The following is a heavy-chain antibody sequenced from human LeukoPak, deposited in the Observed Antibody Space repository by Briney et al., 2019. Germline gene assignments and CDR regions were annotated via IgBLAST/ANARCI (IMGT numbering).Heavy chain of an antibody. Sequence: PSETLSLTCGVSGGSFRDYYWSWIRQPPGKGLEWIGEITHTGSTNYNPSLKSRVTILVDTTKNEFSLRLDSVTTADTAVYHCARGFSSPRSPGLPYIDYWGQGLLVTVSS. J-gene: IGHJ4*02. CDR1: GGSFRDYY. CDR2: ITHTGST. CDR3: ARGFSSPRSPGLPYIDY. D-gene: IGHD4-11*01. V-gene: IGHV4-34*01.